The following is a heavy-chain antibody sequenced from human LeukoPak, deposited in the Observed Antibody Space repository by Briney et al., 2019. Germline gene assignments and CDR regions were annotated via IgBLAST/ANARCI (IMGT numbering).Heavy chain of an antibody. J-gene: IGHJ4*02. Sequence: SETLSLTCTVSVDSLSSGDSYWTWVRQHPGKGLGWIGCIYYSGSTYYKQSLKSRVIISEDMSKNQFSLKLSSLTAADMVVFYCARVREATMAPFFDYCGQGILVTVSS. V-gene: IGHV4-31*03. D-gene: IGHD4/OR15-4a*01. CDR2: IYYSGST. CDR1: VDSLSSGDSY. CDR3: ARVREATMAPFFDY.